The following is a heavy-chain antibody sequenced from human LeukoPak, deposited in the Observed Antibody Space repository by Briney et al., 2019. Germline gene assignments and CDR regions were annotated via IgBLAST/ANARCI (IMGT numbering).Heavy chain of an antibody. CDR2: IKSKTDGGTT. Sequence: GGSLRLSCAASGFTFSNAWMSWVRQAPGKGLEWVGRIKSKTDGGTTDYAAPVKGRFTISRDDSKNTLYLQMNSLKTEDTAVYYCTTASRQQLERGSLAFDIWGQGTMVTVSS. CDR1: GFTFSNAW. V-gene: IGHV3-15*01. J-gene: IGHJ3*02. CDR3: TTASRQQLERGSLAFDI. D-gene: IGHD6-13*01.